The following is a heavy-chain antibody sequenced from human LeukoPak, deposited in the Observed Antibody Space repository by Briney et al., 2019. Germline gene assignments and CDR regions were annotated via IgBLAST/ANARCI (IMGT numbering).Heavy chain of an antibody. CDR2: IYSGGST. Sequence: GGSLRLSCAASGFTVSSNYMSWVRQAPGKGLEWVSVIYSGGSTYYADSVKGRFTIPRDNSKNTLYLQMNSLRAEDTAVYYCARASLTGEMDYWGQGTLVTVSS. D-gene: IGHD1-20*01. V-gene: IGHV3-66*02. J-gene: IGHJ4*02. CDR3: ARASLTGEMDY. CDR1: GFTVSSNY.